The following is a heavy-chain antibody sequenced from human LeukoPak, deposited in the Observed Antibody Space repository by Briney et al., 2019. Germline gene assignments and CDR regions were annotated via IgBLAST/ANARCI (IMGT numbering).Heavy chain of an antibody. CDR3: ARRYCSGGSCYTDC. J-gene: IGHJ4*02. CDR2: ISSSSSYI. D-gene: IGHD2-15*01. CDR1: GFTFSSYS. Sequence: GGSLRLSCAASGFTFSSYSMNWVRQAPGKGLEWVSSISSSSSYIYYADSVKGRFTISRDNAKNSLYLQMNSLRAEDTAVYYCARRYCSGGSCYTDCWGQGTLVTVSS. V-gene: IGHV3-21*01.